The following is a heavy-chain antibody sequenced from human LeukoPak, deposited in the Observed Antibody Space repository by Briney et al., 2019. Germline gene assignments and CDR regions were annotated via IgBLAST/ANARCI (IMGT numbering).Heavy chain of an antibody. CDR2: ISYDGSNK. V-gene: IGHV3-30*18. J-gene: IGHJ5*02. Sequence: PGGSLRLSCAASGFTFSSYGMHWVRQAPGKGLEWVALISYDGSNKYYADSVKGRFTISRDNSKNTLYLQMNSLRAEDTAVYYCAKDHAPWFDPWGQGTLVTVSS. CDR1: GFTFSSYG. D-gene: IGHD2-2*01. CDR3: AKDHAPWFDP.